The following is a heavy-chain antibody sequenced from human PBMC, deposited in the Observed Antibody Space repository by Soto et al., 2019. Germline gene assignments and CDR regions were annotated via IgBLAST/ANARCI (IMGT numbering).Heavy chain of an antibody. J-gene: IGHJ6*02. CDR2: IIPILDTA. CDR3: ARNGAQTGYSYGMDF. D-gene: IGHD1-26*01. CDR1: GGTFSDFT. V-gene: IGHV1-69*13. Sequence: ASVKVSCKASGGTFSDFTINWVRQAPGQRLEWMGGIIPILDTANYAEKFQGRVTITADESTRTSFMEESSLRSEDTAVYYCARNGAQTGYSYGMDFWGQGTMVTVSS.